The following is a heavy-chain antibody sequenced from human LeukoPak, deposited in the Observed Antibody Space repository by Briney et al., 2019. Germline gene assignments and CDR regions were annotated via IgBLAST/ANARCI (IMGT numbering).Heavy chain of an antibody. Sequence: PGGSQRLSCAASGFTFSSQSMNWVRQAPGKGLEWVSYIRGSSNTIYYADSVKGRFAISRDNAKSSLCLQMNSLRDEDTALYYCARDRWGWYSDLWGRGTLVTVSS. J-gene: IGHJ2*01. CDR3: ARDRWGWYSDL. D-gene: IGHD4-23*01. CDR1: GFTFSSQS. CDR2: IRGSSNTI. V-gene: IGHV3-48*02.